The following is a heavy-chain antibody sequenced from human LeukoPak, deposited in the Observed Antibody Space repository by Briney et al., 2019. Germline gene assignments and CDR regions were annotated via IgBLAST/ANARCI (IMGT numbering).Heavy chain of an antibody. CDR3: AKDGVRSNYVFMMSWFDP. CDR1: GFTFSSYA. Sequence: PGGSLRLSCVASGFTFSSYAMSWVRQAPGKGLEWVSAISGSGGSTYYADSVKGRFTISRDNSKNTLYLQMNSLRAEDTAVYYCAKDGVRSNYVFMMSWFDPWGQGTLVTVSS. CDR2: ISGSGGST. V-gene: IGHV3-23*01. J-gene: IGHJ5*02. D-gene: IGHD4-11*01.